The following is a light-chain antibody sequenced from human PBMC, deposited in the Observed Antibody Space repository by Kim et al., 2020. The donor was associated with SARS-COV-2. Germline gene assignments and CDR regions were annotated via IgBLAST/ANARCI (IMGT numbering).Light chain of an antibody. CDR2: EAS. J-gene: IGKJ4*01. CDR3: QQCDDLPLN. V-gene: IGKV1-33*01. Sequence: DIQITQSPSSLSASVGDRVTITCQASQDISKYLIWYQQKPGKAPKVLIYEASNLETGVPSRFSGSGSGTDFTFTINNLQPEDIGTYYCQQCDDLPLNFGGGTKVDIK. CDR1: QDISKY.